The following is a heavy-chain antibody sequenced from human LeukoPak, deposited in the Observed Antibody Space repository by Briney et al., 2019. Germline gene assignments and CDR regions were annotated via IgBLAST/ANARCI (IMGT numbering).Heavy chain of an antibody. J-gene: IGHJ3*02. CDR2: ISSSSTI. V-gene: IGHV3-48*01. CDR3: ARDGGGGYDDDAFDI. D-gene: IGHD5-12*01. Sequence: HSGGSLRLSCAASGFTFSSYSMNWVRQAPGKGLEWVSYISSSSTIYYADSVKGRFTISRDNAKNSLYLQMNSLRAEDTAVYYCARDGGGGYDDDAFDIWGQGSTVTVSS. CDR1: GFTFSSYS.